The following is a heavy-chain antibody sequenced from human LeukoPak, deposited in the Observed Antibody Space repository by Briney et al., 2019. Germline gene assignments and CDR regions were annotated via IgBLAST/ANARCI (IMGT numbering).Heavy chain of an antibody. D-gene: IGHD3-10*01. J-gene: IGHJ4*02. CDR3: AKDQGDYYGSGSSVDY. Sequence: GGSLRLSCAASGFTFSSYWMSWVRQAPGKGLEWVANIKQDGSEKYYVDSVKGRFTISRDNAKNSLYLQMNSLRAEDTAVYYCAKDQGDYYGSGSSVDYWGQGTLVTVSS. CDR2: IKQDGSEK. V-gene: IGHV3-7*03. CDR1: GFTFSSYW.